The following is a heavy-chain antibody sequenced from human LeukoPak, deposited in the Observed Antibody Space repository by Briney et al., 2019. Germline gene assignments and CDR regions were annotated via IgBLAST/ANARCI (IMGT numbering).Heavy chain of an antibody. CDR3: VRDGGVSGYDLLDY. CDR1: GFIFSNYW. Sequence: GGSLRLSCTASGFIFSNYWMTWVRQAPGKGLEWVAQINQDGSKEYYIDSVKARFSISRDNSRNSLSLQMNSLRAEDTAVYYCVRDGGVSGYDLLDYWGQGTLVTVSS. J-gene: IGHJ4*02. CDR2: INQDGSKE. V-gene: IGHV3-7*01. D-gene: IGHD5-12*01.